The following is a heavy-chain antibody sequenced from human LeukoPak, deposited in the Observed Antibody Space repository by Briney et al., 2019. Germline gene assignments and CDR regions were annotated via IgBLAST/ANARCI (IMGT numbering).Heavy chain of an antibody. J-gene: IGHJ1*01. CDR3: ARGRSGSYLRGSSYFQH. D-gene: IGHD1-26*01. CDR1: GGSFSGYY. Sequence: SETLSLTCAVYGGSFSGYYWSWIRQPPGKGLEWIGEINHSGSTNYNPSLKSRVTISVGTSKNQFSLKLSSVTAADTAVYYCARGRSGSYLRGSSYFQHWGQGTLVTVSS. V-gene: IGHV4-34*01. CDR2: INHSGST.